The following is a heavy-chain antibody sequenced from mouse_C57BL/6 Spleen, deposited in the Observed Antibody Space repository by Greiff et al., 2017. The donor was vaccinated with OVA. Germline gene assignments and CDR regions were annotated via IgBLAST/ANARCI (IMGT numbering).Heavy chain of an antibody. CDR3: ARHYYFYYAMDY. CDR2: ISNGGGST. V-gene: IGHV5-12*01. Sequence: EVQLQESGGGLVQPGGSLKLSCAASGFTFSDYYMYWVRQTPEKRLEWVAYISNGGGSTYYPDTVKGRFTISRDNAKNTLYLQMSRLKSEDTAMYYCARHYYFYYAMDYRGQGTSVTVSS. D-gene: IGHD1-1*01. CDR1: GFTFSDYY. J-gene: IGHJ4*01.